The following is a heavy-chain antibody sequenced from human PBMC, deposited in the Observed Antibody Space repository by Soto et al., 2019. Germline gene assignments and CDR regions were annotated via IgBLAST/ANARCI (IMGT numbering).Heavy chain of an antibody. D-gene: IGHD2-2*01. CDR1: GGSFSGYY. Sequence: QVQLQQWGAGLLKPSETLSLTCAVYGGSFSGYYWSWIRQPPGKGLEWIGEINHSGSTNYNPSLKSRVTISVDTSKNQFSLKLSSVPAADTAVYYCARGGIVVVPAAIRKRFDYWGQGTLVTVSS. V-gene: IGHV4-34*01. J-gene: IGHJ4*02. CDR2: INHSGST. CDR3: ARGGIVVVPAAIRKRFDY.